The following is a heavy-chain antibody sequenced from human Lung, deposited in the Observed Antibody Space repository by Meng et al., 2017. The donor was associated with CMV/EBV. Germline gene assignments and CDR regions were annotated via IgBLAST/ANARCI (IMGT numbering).Heavy chain of an antibody. CDR2: INVDGTST. Sequence: GGSXRLXCTASGFRFDDYAMHWVRQVPGKGLVWVSRINVDGTSTTYGDSVKGRFTMSRDNTKNTMYLQMNSLSAEDTAVYYCGRDLVGHTVDYLGQGTLVTVSS. J-gene: IGHJ4*02. V-gene: IGHV3-74*01. CDR1: GFRFDDYA. D-gene: IGHD1-26*01. CDR3: GRDLVGHTVDY.